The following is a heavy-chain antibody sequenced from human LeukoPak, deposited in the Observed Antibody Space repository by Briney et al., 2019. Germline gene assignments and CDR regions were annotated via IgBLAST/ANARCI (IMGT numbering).Heavy chain of an antibody. Sequence: GGSLRLSCAASGFTFSSYAMSWVRQAPGKGLEWVSAVSGSGGSTYYADSVKGRFTISRDNSKNTLYLQMNSLRAEDTAVYYCAKGFRSYDSSGYSPFDYWGQGTLVTVSS. CDR3: AKGFRSYDSSGYSPFDY. J-gene: IGHJ4*02. CDR1: GFTFSSYA. V-gene: IGHV3-23*01. D-gene: IGHD3-22*01. CDR2: VSGSGGST.